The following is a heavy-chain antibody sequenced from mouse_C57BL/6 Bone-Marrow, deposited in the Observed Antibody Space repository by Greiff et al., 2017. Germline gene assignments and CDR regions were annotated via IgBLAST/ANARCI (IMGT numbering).Heavy chain of an antibody. CDR2: IHPNSGST. CDR1: GYTFTSYW. CDR3: AREDGYYIYYYAMDY. Sequence: QVHVKQPGAELVKPGASVKLSCKASGYTFTSYWMHWVKQRPGQGLEWIGMIHPNSGSTNYNEKFKSKATLTVDKSSSTAYMQLSSLTSEDSAVYYCAREDGYYIYYYAMDYWGQGTSVTVSS. D-gene: IGHD2-3*01. V-gene: IGHV1-64*01. J-gene: IGHJ4*01.